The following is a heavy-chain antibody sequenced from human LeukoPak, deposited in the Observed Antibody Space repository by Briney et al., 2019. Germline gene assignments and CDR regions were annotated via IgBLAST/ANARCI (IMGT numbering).Heavy chain of an antibody. V-gene: IGHV3-23*01. CDR3: AKDVNYDFLTGNHFAY. J-gene: IGHJ4*02. D-gene: IGHD3-9*01. CDR2: ISGGGGST. CDR1: GFTFSNSA. Sequence: PGGSLRLSCAASGFTFSNSAMTWVRQAPGKGLEWVSAISGGGGSTYYADSVKGRFTISRDNSKNTLYLQMNSLRAEDTAVYYCAKDVNYDFLTGNHFAYWGQGTLVTVSS.